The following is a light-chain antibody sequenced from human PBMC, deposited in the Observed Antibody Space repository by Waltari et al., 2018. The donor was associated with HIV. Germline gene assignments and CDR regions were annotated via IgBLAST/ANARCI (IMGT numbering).Light chain of an antibody. Sequence: DIVMPQSPDSLAVSLGERATIDCKSSQSVFYSSNNKNYLAWYQQRPGQSPRMIIYWSSTREAGVPDRFSGSGSGTDFNLTISSLQAEDVAVYYCQQYFTTPWTFGQGTKVEIK. CDR3: QQYFTTPWT. V-gene: IGKV4-1*01. CDR1: QSVFYSSNNKNY. J-gene: IGKJ1*01. CDR2: WSS.